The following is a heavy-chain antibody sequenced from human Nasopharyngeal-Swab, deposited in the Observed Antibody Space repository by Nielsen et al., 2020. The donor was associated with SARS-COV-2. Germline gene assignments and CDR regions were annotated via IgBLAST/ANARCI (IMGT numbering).Heavy chain of an antibody. CDR2: INPNSGGT. CDR3: ASGPNRGMDV. D-gene: IGHD1-14*01. CDR1: GYTFTGYS. Sequence: ASAKVSCKASGYTFTGYSMHRVRQAPGQGLEWMGRINPNSGGTNYAQKFQARATMTRDTSISTAYMELSRLRSDDTAVYYCASGPNRGMDVWGQGTTVTVSS. J-gene: IGHJ6*02. V-gene: IGHV1-2*06.